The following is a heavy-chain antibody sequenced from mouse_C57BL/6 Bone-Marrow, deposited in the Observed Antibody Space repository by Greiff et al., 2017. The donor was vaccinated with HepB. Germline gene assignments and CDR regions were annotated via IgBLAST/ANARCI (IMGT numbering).Heavy chain of an antibody. J-gene: IGHJ2*01. V-gene: IGHV1-55*01. D-gene: IGHD1-1*01. CDR3: ARSPRTGSSLDY. Sequence: QVQLQQPGAELVKPGASVKMSCKASGYTFTSYWITWVKQRPGQGLEWIGDIYPGSGSTNYNEKFKSKATLTVDTSSSTAYMQLSSLTSEDSAVYYCARSPRTGSSLDYWGQGTTLTVSS. CDR1: GYTFTSYW. CDR2: IYPGSGST.